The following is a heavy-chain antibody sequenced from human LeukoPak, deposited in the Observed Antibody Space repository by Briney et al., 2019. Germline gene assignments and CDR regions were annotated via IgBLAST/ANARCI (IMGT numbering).Heavy chain of an antibody. J-gene: IGHJ6*03. CDR3: ARLLLPQDYYYYMDV. V-gene: IGHV1-69*05. CDR1: GGTFSSYA. Sequence: SVKVSCKASGGTFSSYAISWVRQAPGQGLEWMGRIIPIFGTANYAQKSQGRVTITTDESTSTAYMELSSLRSEDTAVYYCARLLLPQDYYYYMDVWGKGTTVTVSS. CDR2: IIPIFGTA.